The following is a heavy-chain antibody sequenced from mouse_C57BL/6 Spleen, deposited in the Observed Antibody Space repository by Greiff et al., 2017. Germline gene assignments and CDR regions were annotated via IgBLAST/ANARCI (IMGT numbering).Heavy chain of an antibody. J-gene: IGHJ4*01. CDR1: GYTFTSYW. D-gene: IGHD1-1*01. V-gene: IGHV1-55*01. CDR2: IYPGSGST. CDR3: ARFPYYYGSSSWAMDY. Sequence: QVQLQQPGAELVKPGASVKMSCKASGYTFTSYWITWVKQRPGQGLEWIGDIYPGSGSTNYNEKFKSKATLTVDTSSSTAYMQLSSLTSEDSAVYYGARFPYYYGSSSWAMDYWGQGTSVTVSS.